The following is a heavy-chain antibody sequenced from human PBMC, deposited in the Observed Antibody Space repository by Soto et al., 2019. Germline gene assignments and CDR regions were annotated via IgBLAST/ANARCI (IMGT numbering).Heavy chain of an antibody. D-gene: IGHD6-13*01. J-gene: IGHJ5*02. V-gene: IGHV1-2*02. Sequence: GASVKVSCKASGYAFTGYYMHWVRQAPGQGLEWMGGFDPEDGETIYAQKFQGRVTMTRNTSMSTAYMELSSLRSEDTAVYYCARERSAGTGWFDPWGQGTLVTVSS. CDR2: FDPEDGET. CDR3: ARERSAGTGWFDP. CDR1: GYAFTGYY.